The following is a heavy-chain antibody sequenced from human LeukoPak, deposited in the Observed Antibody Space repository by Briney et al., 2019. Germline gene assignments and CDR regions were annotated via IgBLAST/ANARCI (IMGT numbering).Heavy chain of an antibody. CDR2: IYYSGTT. CDR1: GGSISNYY. Sequence: SETLSLTCTVSGGSISNYYWNWIRQPPGKGLEWIGYIYYSGTTNYNPSLKSRVSMSVDTSKNQFSLRLTSVTAADTAVYYCARQTGSGLFILPGGQGTLVTVSS. D-gene: IGHD3/OR15-3a*01. J-gene: IGHJ4*02. CDR3: ARQTGSGLFILP. V-gene: IGHV4-59*08.